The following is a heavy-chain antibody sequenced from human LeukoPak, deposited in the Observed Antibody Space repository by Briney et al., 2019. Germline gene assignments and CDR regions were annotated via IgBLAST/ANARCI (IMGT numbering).Heavy chain of an antibody. Sequence: SGPALVKPTQTLTLTCTFSGFSLSTSGMCVSWIGQPPGKALEWLARIDWDDDKYYSTSLKTRLTISKDTSKNQVVLTMTNMDPVDTATYYCARIQAYSGSYYMDYWGQGTLVTVSS. CDR3: ARIQAYSGSYYMDY. CDR1: GFSLSTSGMC. J-gene: IGHJ4*02. D-gene: IGHD1-26*01. V-gene: IGHV2-70*11. CDR2: IDWDDDK.